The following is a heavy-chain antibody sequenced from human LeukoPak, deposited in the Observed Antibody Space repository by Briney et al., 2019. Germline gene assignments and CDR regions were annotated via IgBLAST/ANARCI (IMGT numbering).Heavy chain of an antibody. CDR2: VYYSGST. CDR3: AKDPPTIVATIGVVLGFDY. Sequence: SGTLSLTCSVSGVSINNYYWSWIREPSGRGLEWIGYVYYSGSTNYNPSLKSRVTISVDTSKNQFSLKLSSVTAADTAVYYCAKDPPTIVATIGVVLGFDYWGQGTLVTVSS. J-gene: IGHJ4*02. CDR1: GVSINNYY. V-gene: IGHV4-59*01. D-gene: IGHD5-12*01.